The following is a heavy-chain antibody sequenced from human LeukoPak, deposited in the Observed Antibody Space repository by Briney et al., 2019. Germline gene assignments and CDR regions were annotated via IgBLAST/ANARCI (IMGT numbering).Heavy chain of an antibody. J-gene: IGHJ6*02. D-gene: IGHD5-18*01. CDR2: IIPIFGTA. CDR1: GGTFSSYA. V-gene: IGHV1-69*05. Sequence: SVKVSCKASGGTFSSYAISWVRQAPGQGLEWMGGIIPIFGTANYAQKFQGRVTITTDESTSTAYMELSSLRSEDTAVYYCARDSELWFYYYYGMDVWGQGTTVTVSS. CDR3: ARDSELWFYYYYGMDV.